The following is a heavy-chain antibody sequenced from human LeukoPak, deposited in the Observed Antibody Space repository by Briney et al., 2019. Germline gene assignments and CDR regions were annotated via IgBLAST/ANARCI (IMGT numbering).Heavy chain of an antibody. J-gene: IGHJ4*02. D-gene: IGHD2-2*02. CDR1: GFTFSKNY. V-gene: IGHV3-53*01. CDR3: AKDPVVPAAIIVDY. Sequence: GGSLRLSCAASGFTFSKNYMTWVRQAPGKGLEWVSFLSSGNRTYYEESVKGRFTISRDNSKNTVYLQMHSLRAEDTAVYYCAKDPVVPAAIIVDYWGQGTLVTVSS. CDR2: LSSGNRT.